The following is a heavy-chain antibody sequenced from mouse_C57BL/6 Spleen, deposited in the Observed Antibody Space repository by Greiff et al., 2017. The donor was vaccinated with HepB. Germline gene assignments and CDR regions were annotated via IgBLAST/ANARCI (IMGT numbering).Heavy chain of an antibody. J-gene: IGHJ2*01. CDR2: IYPGSGNT. Sequence: VQLQQSGAELVRPGASVKLSCKASGYTFTDYYINWVKQRPGQGLEWIARIYPGSGNTYYNEKFKGKATLTAEKSSSTAYMQLSSLTSEDSAVYFCARGRLGYFDYWGQGTTLTVSS. V-gene: IGHV1-76*01. CDR3: ARGRLGYFDY. CDR1: GYTFTDYY.